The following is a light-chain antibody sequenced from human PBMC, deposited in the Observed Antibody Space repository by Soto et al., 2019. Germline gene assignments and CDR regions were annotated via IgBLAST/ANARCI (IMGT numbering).Light chain of an antibody. Sequence: EIVLTQSPATLSLSPGERATLSCRASQSVSTYLAWYQQKPGQAPRLLIYDASKRATGIPVRFSGSGSGTYFTLTITSLEPEDFGVYYCQQRSNWPPTWTFGQGTKVDIK. V-gene: IGKV3-11*01. CDR2: DAS. J-gene: IGKJ1*01. CDR3: QQRSNWPPTWT. CDR1: QSVSTY.